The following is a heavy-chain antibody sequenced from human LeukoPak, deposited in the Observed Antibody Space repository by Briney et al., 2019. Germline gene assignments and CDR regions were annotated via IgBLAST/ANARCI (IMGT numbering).Heavy chain of an antibody. J-gene: IGHJ4*02. Sequence: PGGSLRLSCAASGFTFSSYAMSWVRQAPGKGLEWVSTITDGAISTYYADSVKGRFTISRDNSKNTLYLQMNSLRAEDTAVYYCAKLIVVVPAATPDYWGQGTLVTVSS. CDR3: AKLIVVVPAATPDY. D-gene: IGHD2-2*01. CDR2: ITDGAIST. CDR1: GFTFSSYA. V-gene: IGHV3-23*01.